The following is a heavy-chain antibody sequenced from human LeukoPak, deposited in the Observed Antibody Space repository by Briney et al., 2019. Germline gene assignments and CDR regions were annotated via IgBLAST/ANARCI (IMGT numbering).Heavy chain of an antibody. D-gene: IGHD3-22*01. CDR1: GGSISSYY. J-gene: IGHJ4*02. CDR3: ARDVYCYDSSGYYPDY. CDR2: IYTSGST. Sequence: KPSETLSLTCTVSGGSISSYYWSWIRQPAGKGLEWIGRIYTSGSTNYNPSLKSRVTMSVDTSKNQFSLKLSSVTAADTAVYYCARDVYCYDSSGYYPDYWGQGALVTVSS. V-gene: IGHV4-4*07.